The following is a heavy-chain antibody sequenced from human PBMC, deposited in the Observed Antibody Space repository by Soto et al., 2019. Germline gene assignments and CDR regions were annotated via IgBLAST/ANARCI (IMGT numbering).Heavy chain of an antibody. J-gene: IGHJ4*02. D-gene: IGHD3-3*01. CDR1: GVTFSTYA. CDR3: VKDLWICHDACRSGDY. V-gene: IGHV3-23*01. CDR2: ISGSGDTT. Sequence: EVQLLESGGGLVQPGGSLRLSCAASGVTFSTYAMSWVRQAPGKGLEWLSGISGSGDTTYYAESVKDRFTISRDNSENTLYLQMNSLSAEDTAVYYCVKDLWICHDACRSGDYWGQGTLVTVSS.